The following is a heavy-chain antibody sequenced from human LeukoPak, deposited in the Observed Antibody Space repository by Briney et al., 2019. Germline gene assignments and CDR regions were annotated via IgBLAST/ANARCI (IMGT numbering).Heavy chain of an antibody. J-gene: IGHJ6*04. Sequence: PGGSLRLSCAASGFTFSGYWMSWLRLAPGKGLEWVANIKQDGGEKYYVDSVKGRFTISRDNAKNSLYLQMNSLRAEDTAVYYCARDRGFGQADVWGKGTTVTVSS. D-gene: IGHD3-10*01. CDR1: GFTFSGYW. CDR2: IKQDGGEK. V-gene: IGHV3-7*01. CDR3: ARDRGFGQADV.